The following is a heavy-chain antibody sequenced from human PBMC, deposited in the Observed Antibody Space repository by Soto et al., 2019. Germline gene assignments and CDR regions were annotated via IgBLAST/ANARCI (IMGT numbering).Heavy chain of an antibody. CDR2: ISAYNGNT. D-gene: IGHD3-9*01. V-gene: IGHV1-18*04. CDR3: ASVFGLRYFDGLLYSSGSPPPRGMDV. Sequence: QVQLVQSGAEVKKPGASVKVSCKASGYTFTSYGISWVRQAPGQGLEWMGWISAYNGNTNYAQKLQGRVTMTTDTSTSTAYMELSSLRSDDTAVYYCASVFGLRYFDGLLYSSGSPPPRGMDVWGQGTTVTVSS. CDR1: GYTFTSYG. J-gene: IGHJ6*02.